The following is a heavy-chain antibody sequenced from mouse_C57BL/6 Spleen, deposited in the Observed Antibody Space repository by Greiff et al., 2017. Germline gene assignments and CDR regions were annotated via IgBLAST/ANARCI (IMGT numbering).Heavy chain of an antibody. D-gene: IGHD1-1*01. CDR1: GFTFSDYG. Sequence: EVQLVESGGGLVKPGGSLKLSCAASGFTFSDYGMHWVRQAPEKGLEWVAYISSGSSTIYYADTVKGRFTISRDNAKNTLFLQMTSLRSEDTAMYYCARDSITTVVDWYFDVWGTGTTVTVSS. J-gene: IGHJ1*03. V-gene: IGHV5-17*01. CDR3: ARDSITTVVDWYFDV. CDR2: ISSGSSTI.